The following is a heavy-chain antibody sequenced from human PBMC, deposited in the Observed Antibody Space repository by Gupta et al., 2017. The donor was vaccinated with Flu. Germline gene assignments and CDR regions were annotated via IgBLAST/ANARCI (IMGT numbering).Heavy chain of an antibody. CDR1: GGSISSGGYY. D-gene: IGHD3-22*01. V-gene: IGHV4-31*03. CDR2: IYYSGST. CDR3: AREDTYYYDSSGYYGWFDP. J-gene: IGHJ5*02. Sequence: QVQLQESGPGLVKPSQTLSLTCTVSGGSISSGGYYWSWIRQHPGKGLEWIGYIYYSGSTYYNPSLKSRVTISVDTSKNQFSLKLSSVTAADTAVYYCAREDTYYYDSSGYYGWFDPWGQGTLVTVSS.